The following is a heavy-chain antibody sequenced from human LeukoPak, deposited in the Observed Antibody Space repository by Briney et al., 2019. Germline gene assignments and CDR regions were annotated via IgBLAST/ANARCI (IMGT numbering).Heavy chain of an antibody. CDR2: IYYSGST. V-gene: IGHV4-39*07. CDR3: ARELDYYDSSGYYFFDY. CDR1: GGSISSSSYY. Sequence: SETLSLTCTVSGGSISSSSYYWGWIRQPPGKGLGWIGSIYYSGSTYYNPSLKSRVTISVDTSKNQFSLKLSSVTAADTAVYYCARELDYYDSSGYYFFDYWGQGTLVTVSS. J-gene: IGHJ4*02. D-gene: IGHD3-22*01.